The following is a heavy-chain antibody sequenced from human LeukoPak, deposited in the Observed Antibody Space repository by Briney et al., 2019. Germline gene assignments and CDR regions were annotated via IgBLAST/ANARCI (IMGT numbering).Heavy chain of an antibody. D-gene: IGHD3-3*01. CDR2: IYTSGST. J-gene: IGHJ3*02. V-gene: IGHV4-4*07. Sequence: SETLSLTCTVSGGSISSYYWSWIRQPAGKGLEWIGRIYTSGSTNYNPSLKSRVTISVDTSKNQFSLKLSSVTAADTAVYYCARVTSHLEDFWSGYYIAFDIWGQGTMVTVSS. CDR3: ARVTSHLEDFWSGYYIAFDI. CDR1: GGSISSYY.